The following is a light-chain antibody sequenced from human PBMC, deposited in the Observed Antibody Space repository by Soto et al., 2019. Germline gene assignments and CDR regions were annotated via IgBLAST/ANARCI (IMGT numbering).Light chain of an antibody. CDR2: MVS. Sequence: SVLTQPASGCGSNGQWITISCTGTSSDVGNYNYVSWYQQYPGRVPKLLIYMVSNRASGVSNRFSGSKSGNTASLTISGLQAEDEADYFCTAPTPGSLYVFGTGSKVTVL. CDR1: SSDVGNYNY. V-gene: IGLV2-14*01. CDR3: TAPTPGSLYV. J-gene: IGLJ1*01.